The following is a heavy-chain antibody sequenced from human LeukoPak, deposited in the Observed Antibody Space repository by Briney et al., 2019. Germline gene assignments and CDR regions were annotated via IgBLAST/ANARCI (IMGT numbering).Heavy chain of an antibody. CDR3: ARGSLEGIDAFDI. CDR2: ISWDGGST. CDR1: GFTFDDYT. V-gene: IGHV3-43*01. J-gene: IGHJ3*02. Sequence: GGSLRLSCAASGFTFDDYTMHWVRQAPGKGLEWVSLISWDGGSTYYADSVKGRFTISRDNAKNSLYLQMNSLRAEDTAVYYCARGSLEGIDAFDIWGQGTMVTVSS. D-gene: IGHD3-3*01.